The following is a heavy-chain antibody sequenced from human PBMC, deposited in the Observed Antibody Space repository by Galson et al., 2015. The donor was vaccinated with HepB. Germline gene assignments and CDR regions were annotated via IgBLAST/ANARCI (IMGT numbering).Heavy chain of an antibody. Sequence: QSGAEVKKPGESLRISCEGSGYSFTSYWISWVRQMPGKGLEWMGRIDPSDSYTNYSPSFQGHVTISADKSISTAYLQWSSLKASYTAMYYCARSGYYLKAADYWGQGTLVTVSS. CDR2: IDPSDSYT. CDR3: ARSGYYLKAADY. D-gene: IGHD3-22*01. J-gene: IGHJ4*02. CDR1: GYSFTSYW. V-gene: IGHV5-10-1*01.